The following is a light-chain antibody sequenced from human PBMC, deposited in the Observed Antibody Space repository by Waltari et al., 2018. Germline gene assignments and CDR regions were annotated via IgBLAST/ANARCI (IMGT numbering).Light chain of an antibody. V-gene: IGLV1-44*01. Sequence: QSVLTQAPSASGTPGQRVTIPCSGGRSNIGNNTVVWYQQPPGTAPKLLIYTKNNRPSGVPDRFSSSKSGTSASLAITGLQSDDEADYYCATWDDRLKRPVFGGGTKLTVL. CDR3: ATWDDRLKRPV. J-gene: IGLJ2*01. CDR2: TKN. CDR1: RSNIGNNT.